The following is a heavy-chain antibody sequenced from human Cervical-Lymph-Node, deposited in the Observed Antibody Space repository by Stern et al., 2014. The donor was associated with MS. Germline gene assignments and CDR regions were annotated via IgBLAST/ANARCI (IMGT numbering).Heavy chain of an antibody. V-gene: IGHV3-7*01. CDR3: AREKKAAHFDF. Sequence: EVQLVESGGDLVQPGGSLRLSCGASGFTFSHHYMSWVRQSPGKGLEWVANIREDGSEKYYADSVKGRFTISRYNAKNSLFLHMISLRPEDTAVYFCAREKKAAHFDFWGQGTLVTVSS. J-gene: IGHJ4*02. CDR1: GFTFSHHY. D-gene: IGHD6-6*01. CDR2: IREDGSEK.